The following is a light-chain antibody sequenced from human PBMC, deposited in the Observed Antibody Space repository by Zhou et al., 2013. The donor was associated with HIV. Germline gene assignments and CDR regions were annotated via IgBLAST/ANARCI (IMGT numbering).Light chain of an antibody. CDR2: DAS. CDR1: RTVGPW. J-gene: IGKJ5*01. CDR3: QQYNAYSIT. Sequence: DVQLTQSPPTLSASVGDTVTITCRASRTVGPWLAWYQQKPGGAPKLLIHDASNLETGVPSRFSGSGSGTEFTLTIRSLQPDDYATYYCQQYNAYSITFGQGTRLEMK. V-gene: IGKV1-5*01.